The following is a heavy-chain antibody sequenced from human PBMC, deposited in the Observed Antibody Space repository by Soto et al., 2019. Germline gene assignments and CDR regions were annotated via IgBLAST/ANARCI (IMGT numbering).Heavy chain of an antibody. CDR3: AGLYPYESSGYHLNY. J-gene: IGHJ4*02. D-gene: IGHD3-22*01. Sequence: SETLSLTCAVYGGSFSGYYWSWIRQPPGKGLEWIGEINHSGSTNYNPSLRSRVTISVDTSKNQFSLKLRSVTAADTAVFYCAGLYPYESSGYHLNYWGQGALVTVSS. CDR1: GGSFSGYY. CDR2: INHSGST. V-gene: IGHV4-34*01.